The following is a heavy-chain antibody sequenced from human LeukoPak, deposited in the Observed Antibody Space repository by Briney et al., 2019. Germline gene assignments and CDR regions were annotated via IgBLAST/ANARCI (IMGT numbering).Heavy chain of an antibody. CDR1: GGSISSGDYY. V-gene: IGHV4-30-4*08. D-gene: IGHD3-10*01. CDR2: LYYSGST. Sequence: SETLSLTCTVSGGSISSGDYYWSWIRRPPGKGLEWIGYLYYSGSTYYNPSLKSRVTISVDTSKNQFFLKLSSVTAADTAVYYCARDTSRRITMVRGVIGLWGQGTLVTVSS. J-gene: IGHJ4*02. CDR3: ARDTSRRITMVRGVIGL.